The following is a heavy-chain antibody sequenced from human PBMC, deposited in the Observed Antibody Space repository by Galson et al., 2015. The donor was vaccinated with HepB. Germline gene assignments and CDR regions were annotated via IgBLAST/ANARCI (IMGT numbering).Heavy chain of an antibody. CDR3: ARLGRGGPVKNENDY. V-gene: IGHV5-10-1*01. D-gene: IGHD1-1*01. CDR2: IDPSDSYT. J-gene: IGHJ4*02. Sequence: QSGAEVKKPGESLRISCKGSGYSFTSYWISWVRQMPGKGLERMGRIDPSDSYTNYSPSFQGHVTISADKSISTAYLQWSSLKAPDTAMYYCARLGRGGPVKNENDYWGQGTLVTVSS. CDR1: GYSFTSYW.